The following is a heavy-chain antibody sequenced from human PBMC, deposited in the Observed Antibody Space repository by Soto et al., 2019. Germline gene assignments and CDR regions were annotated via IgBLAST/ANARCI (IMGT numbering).Heavy chain of an antibody. CDR2: IIPIFGTA. J-gene: IGHJ6*02. CDR3: ARYCSSTSCPHYYYGMDV. D-gene: IGHD2-2*01. Sequence: SVKVSCKASGGTFSSYAISWVRQAPGQGLEWMGGIIPIFGTANYAQKFQGRVTITADKSTSTAYMELSSLRSEDTAVYYCARYCSSTSCPHYYYGMDVWGQGTTVTVLL. V-gene: IGHV1-69*06. CDR1: GGTFSSYA.